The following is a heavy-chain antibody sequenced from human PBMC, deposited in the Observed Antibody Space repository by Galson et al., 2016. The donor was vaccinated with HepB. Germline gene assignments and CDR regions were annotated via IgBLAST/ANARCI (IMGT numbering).Heavy chain of an antibody. D-gene: IGHD4/OR15-4a*01. CDR2: ISSSSNYR. Sequence: SLRLSCAASGFTFSDSYMNWIRQTPGKGLEYLSYISSSSNYRNYADSVKGRFTISRDNAKNSLYLEMNSLRAEDTAVYYCTGSLSPDYYDANPSAFDIWGQGTMITVSS. V-gene: IGHV3-11*06. CDR3: TGSLSPDYYDANPSAFDI. CDR1: GFTFSDSY. J-gene: IGHJ3*02.